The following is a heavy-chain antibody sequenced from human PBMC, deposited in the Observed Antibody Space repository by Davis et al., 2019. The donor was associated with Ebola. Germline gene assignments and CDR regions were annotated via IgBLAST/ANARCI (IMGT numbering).Heavy chain of an antibody. J-gene: IGHJ5*02. CDR1: GYTFTSYY. D-gene: IGHD4-17*01. CDR3: ARDVATVTTWGRFDP. CDR2: INPSGGST. Sequence: ASVKVSCKASGYTFTSYYMHWVRQAPGQGLEWMGIINPSGGSTSYAQKFQGRVTMTRDTSTSTVYMELSSLRSEDTAVYYCARDVATVTTWGRFDPWGQGTLVTVSS. V-gene: IGHV1-46*01.